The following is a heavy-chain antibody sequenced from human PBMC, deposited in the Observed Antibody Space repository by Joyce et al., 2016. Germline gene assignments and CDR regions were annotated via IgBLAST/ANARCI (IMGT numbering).Heavy chain of an antibody. CDR3: AKAPYYYDSSNYVS. V-gene: IGHV4-61*01. J-gene: IGHJ5*02. D-gene: IGHD3-22*01. CDR2: IYNSGNT. CDR1: GGSVSSASYY. Sequence: QVPLQESGPGLVKPSEPLSLTCTLSGGSVSSASYYWSWIRQPPGKGLEWSGYIYNSGNTRYNPSLQSRVSISVDTSRNQFSLKVTSVTAADTAMYYCAKAPYYYDSSNYVSWGQGVLVTVSS.